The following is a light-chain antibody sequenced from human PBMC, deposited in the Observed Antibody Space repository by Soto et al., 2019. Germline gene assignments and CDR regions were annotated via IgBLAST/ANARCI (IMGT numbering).Light chain of an antibody. V-gene: IGKV3-15*01. J-gene: IGKJ4*01. CDR3: QQYNNWSTLT. CDR2: GAS. CDR1: QSVSSN. Sequence: EIVMTQSPATLSASPGERATLSCRASQSVSSNLAWYQQKPGQAPKLLFYGASTRATGIPARFSGSGSGTEFSITISSLQSEDFVVYYCQQYNNWSTLTFGGGTKVEIK.